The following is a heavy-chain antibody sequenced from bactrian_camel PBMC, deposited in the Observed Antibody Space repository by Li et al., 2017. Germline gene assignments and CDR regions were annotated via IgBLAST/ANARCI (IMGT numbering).Heavy chain of an antibody. CDR1: GDTIGRYC. V-gene: IGHV3-3*01. CDR2: SGIGSGST. D-gene: IGHD4*01. J-gene: IGHJ4*01. Sequence: VQLVESGGGSVQVGGSLRLSCVASGDTIGRYCMGWFCQVPGKEREGVAGVYIGSGIGSGSTYVADSVKGRFTISRDNDKRRVYLQMESLRPEDSADYFCATNPPRQPRDDDEPSCDEYREWGQGTQVTVS. CDR3: ATNPPRQPRDDDEPSCDEYRE.